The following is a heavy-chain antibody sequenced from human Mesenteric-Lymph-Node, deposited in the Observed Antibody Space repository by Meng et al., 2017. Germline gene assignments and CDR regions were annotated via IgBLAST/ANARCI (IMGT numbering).Heavy chain of an antibody. CDR3: ARDGELTGECGY. D-gene: IGHD7-27*01. J-gene: IGHJ4*02. Sequence: ASVKVSCKASGYTFTSNGISWVRQAPGQGLEWMGWISAYNGNTNYAQKLQGRVTMTTDTSTSTAYMELRSLRSYDTAVYYCARDGELTGECGYWGQGTLVTVSS. V-gene: IGHV1-18*01. CDR1: GYTFTSNG. CDR2: ISAYNGNT.